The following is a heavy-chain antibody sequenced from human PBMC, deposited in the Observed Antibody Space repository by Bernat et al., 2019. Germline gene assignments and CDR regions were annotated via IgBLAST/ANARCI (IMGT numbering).Heavy chain of an antibody. J-gene: IGHJ5*02. CDR2: IRSKANTYAT. V-gene: IGHV3-73*01. CDR3: TRPGRHCSSTTCYNWFDP. CDR1: GFTFSGSA. Sequence: EVQLLESGGGLVQPGGSLRLSCAASGFTFSGSAMHWVRQASGKGLEWVGRIRSKANTYATAYAASVKGRFTISRDDSKNTAYLQMNSLKTEDTAVYYCTRPGRHCSSTTCYNWFDPWGQGTLVTVSS. D-gene: IGHD2-2*01.